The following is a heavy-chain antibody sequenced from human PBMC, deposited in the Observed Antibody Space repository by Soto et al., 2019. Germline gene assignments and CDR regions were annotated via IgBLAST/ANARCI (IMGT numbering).Heavy chain of an antibody. V-gene: IGHV4-39*01. CDR3: ARNIVGATTLFDY. CDR2: IYYSGST. D-gene: IGHD1-26*01. CDR1: GGSISSSSYY. Sequence: PSETLSLTCTVSGGSISSSSYYWGWIRQPPGKGLEWIGSIYYSGSTYYNPSLKSRVTISVDTSKNQFSLKLSSVTAADTAVYYCARNIVGATTLFDYWGQGTLVTVSS. J-gene: IGHJ4*02.